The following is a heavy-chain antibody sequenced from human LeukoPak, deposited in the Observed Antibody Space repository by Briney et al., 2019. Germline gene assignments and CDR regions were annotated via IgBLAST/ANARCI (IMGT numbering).Heavy chain of an antibody. CDR1: GFTFSSYA. V-gene: IGHV3-30-3*01. CDR3: ARVGRDGYNLGAFDI. Sequence: GRSLRLSCVASGFTFSSYAMHWVRQAPGKGLEWVAVISYDGSNKYYADSVKGRFTISRDNSKNTLYLQMNSLRAEDTAVYYCARVGRDGYNLGAFDIWGQGTMVTVSS. D-gene: IGHD5-24*01. CDR2: ISYDGSNK. J-gene: IGHJ3*02.